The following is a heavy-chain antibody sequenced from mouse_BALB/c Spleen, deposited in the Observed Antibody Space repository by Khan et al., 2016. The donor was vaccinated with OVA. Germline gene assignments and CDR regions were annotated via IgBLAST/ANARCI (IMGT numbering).Heavy chain of an antibody. Sequence: EVELVESGGDLVKPGGSLKLSCAASGFIFSSYGMSWVRQTPDKRLEWVATISSGGTYTYYPDSVKGRFTSYRDNAKNTLSLQMSSLKSEDTAIYYCTRFITTTTEDYYAMDYWGQGTSVTVSS. CDR1: GFIFSSYG. J-gene: IGHJ4*01. D-gene: IGHD1-2*01. V-gene: IGHV5-6*01. CDR3: TRFITTTTEDYYAMDY. CDR2: ISSGGTYT.